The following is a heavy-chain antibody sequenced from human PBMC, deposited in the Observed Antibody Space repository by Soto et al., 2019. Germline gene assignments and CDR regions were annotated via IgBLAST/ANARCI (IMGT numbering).Heavy chain of an antibody. CDR1: GFTFNTYD. CDR2: IATTGETT. CDR3: GRQWGG. Sequence: EVQLLESGGGLVQPGGSLRLSCAASGFTFNTYDMSWVRQAPGTRLEWVSSIATTGETTFYADSVRGRFTILRDNSKNTLFLQANTLRADDTAIYYGGRQWGGWGHGTLVTVSS. J-gene: IGHJ4*01. V-gene: IGHV3-23*01. D-gene: IGHD3-3*01.